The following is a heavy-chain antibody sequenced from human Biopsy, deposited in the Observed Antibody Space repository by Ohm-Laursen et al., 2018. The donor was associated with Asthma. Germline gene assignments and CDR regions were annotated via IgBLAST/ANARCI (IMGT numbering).Heavy chain of an antibody. CDR2: LIPVLGTP. J-gene: IGHJ6*02. CDR3: ARGYSGSDRIVYYYSGLEV. Sequence: SSVKVSCKTSGDSFSNYAISWVRQAPGQGLEWMGGLIPVLGTPDHAQMFEGRVTITADESTSTAYMELSSLSSEDTAVYYCARGYSGSDRIVYYYSGLEVWGQGTTVTVSS. CDR1: GDSFSNYA. D-gene: IGHD5-12*01. V-gene: IGHV1-69*01.